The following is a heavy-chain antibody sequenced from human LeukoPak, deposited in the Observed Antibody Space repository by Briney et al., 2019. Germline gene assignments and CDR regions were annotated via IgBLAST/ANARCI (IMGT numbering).Heavy chain of an antibody. D-gene: IGHD1-26*01. J-gene: IGHJ4*02. CDR1: GGSITTTDFD. CDR2: ISSSGKA. Sequence: KASETLSLTCAVSGGSITTTDFDWAWIRQPPGQGFEWIATISSSGKAYYYPSLMSRVTISVDTSKNQFSLDATSVTAADTGLFYCARFKGGTGFDYWGRGILVIVS. CDR3: ARFKGGTGFDY. V-gene: IGHV4-39*01.